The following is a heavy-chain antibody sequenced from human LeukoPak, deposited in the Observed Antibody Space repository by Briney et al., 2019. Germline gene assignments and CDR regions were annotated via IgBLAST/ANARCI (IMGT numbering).Heavy chain of an antibody. CDR1: GFTFSSYG. Sequence: GGSLRLSCAASGFTFSSYGMHWVRQAPGKGLEWVAVISYDGSNKYYADSVKGRFTISRDNSKNTLYLQMNSLRAEDTAVYYCAKVIDYGDYVGIFVYWGQGTLVTVSS. V-gene: IGHV3-30*18. CDR2: ISYDGSNK. CDR3: AKVIDYGDYVGIFVY. D-gene: IGHD4-17*01. J-gene: IGHJ4*02.